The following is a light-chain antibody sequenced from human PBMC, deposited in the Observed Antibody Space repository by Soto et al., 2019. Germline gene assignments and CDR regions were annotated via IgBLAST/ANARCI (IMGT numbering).Light chain of an antibody. CDR2: AAS. CDR3: QQSYRTPWT. Sequence: DIQMTQSPSSLSASIGDRVTITCRASQSISSNLNWYQQKPGQAPKLLIYAASSLQSGVPSRFSGSGSGTDFTLTISSLRSENVATYYCQQSYRTPWTFGQGTKVDIK. CDR1: QSISSN. J-gene: IGKJ1*01. V-gene: IGKV1-39*01.